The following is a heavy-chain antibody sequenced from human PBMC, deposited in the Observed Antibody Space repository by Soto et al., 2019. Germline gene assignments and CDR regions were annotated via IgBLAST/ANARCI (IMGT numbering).Heavy chain of an antibody. V-gene: IGHV4-31*03. D-gene: IGHD6-13*01. J-gene: IGHJ6*02. CDR1: GGSISSGGYY. CDR2: IYYSGST. CDR3: ARDTVQQPGGYSSYGMDV. Sequence: SETLSLTCTVSGGSISSGGYYWSWIRQHPGKGLEWIGYIYYSGSTYYNPSLKSRVTISVDTSKNQFSLKLSSVTAADTAVYYCARDTVQQPGGYSSYGMDVWGPGTSLTVS.